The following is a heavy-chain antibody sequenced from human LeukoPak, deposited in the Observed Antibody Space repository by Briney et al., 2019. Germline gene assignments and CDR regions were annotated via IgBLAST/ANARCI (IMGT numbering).Heavy chain of an antibody. Sequence: GGSLRLSCAASGFTFSSYAMHWVRQAPGKGLEYVSAISSNGGSTYYANSVKGRFTISRDNSKNTLYLQMGSLRAEDMAVYYCARDGPHYYDSSGYAFDIWGQGTMVTVSS. V-gene: IGHV3-64*01. CDR1: GFTFSSYA. J-gene: IGHJ3*02. CDR3: ARDGPHYYDSSGYAFDI. D-gene: IGHD3-22*01. CDR2: ISSNGGST.